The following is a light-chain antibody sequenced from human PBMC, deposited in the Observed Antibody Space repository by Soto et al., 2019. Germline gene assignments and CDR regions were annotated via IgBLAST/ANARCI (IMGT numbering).Light chain of an antibody. CDR2: GAS. CDR1: QSVSNNY. Sequence: EIVLTQSPGTLSLSPGERATLSCRASQSVSNNYLAWYQQKRGQAPRLLIYGASNRATGIPDRFSGSGSGADFPLTSSRLAPEYFAVYYCQQNGSSGTFGQGTKVDIK. CDR3: QQNGSSGT. J-gene: IGKJ1*01. V-gene: IGKV3-20*01.